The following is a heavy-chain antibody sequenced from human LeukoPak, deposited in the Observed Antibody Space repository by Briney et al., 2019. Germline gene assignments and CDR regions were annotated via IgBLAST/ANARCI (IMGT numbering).Heavy chain of an antibody. J-gene: IGHJ5*02. CDR2: ITGSGSFV. Sequence: PGGSLRLSCAASGFSFSNYWMSWVRQAPGKGLEWVSSITGSGSFVHYADSVKGRFTISRDNAKNSLFLQMNSLRAEDTAVYYCARDSSGPWFDPWGQGTLVTVSS. CDR3: ARDSSGPWFDP. D-gene: IGHD6-6*01. V-gene: IGHV3-21*01. CDR1: GFSFSNYW.